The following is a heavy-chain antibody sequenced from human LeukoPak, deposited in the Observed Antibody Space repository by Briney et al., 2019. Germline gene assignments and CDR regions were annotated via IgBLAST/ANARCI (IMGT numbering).Heavy chain of an antibody. Sequence: SETLSLTCSVSGGSISDSIVSHYWSWIQQPPGKGLEWIGYIYFNGRTNYSPSLKSRVTLSVDTSKNQFSMKLISVTAADTAVYYCARTARSRDWFDPWGQGSLVTVSS. CDR2: IYFNGRT. J-gene: IGHJ5*02. D-gene: IGHD2-21*02. V-gene: IGHV4-61*01. CDR1: GGSISDSIVSHY. CDR3: ARTARSRDWFDP.